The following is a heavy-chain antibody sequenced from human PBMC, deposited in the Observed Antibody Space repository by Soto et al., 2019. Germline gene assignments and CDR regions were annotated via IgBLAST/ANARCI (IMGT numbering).Heavy chain of an antibody. V-gene: IGHV3-23*01. J-gene: IGHJ6*02. Sequence: GSLRLSCAASGFTFSRYAMSWVRQAPGKGLEWVSAISGSGGSTYYADSVKGRFTISRDNSKNTLYLQMNSLRAEDTAVYYCAKRFPGTTFSRYYYYGMDVWGQGTTVTVSS. CDR1: GFTFSRYA. CDR2: ISGSGGST. CDR3: AKRFPGTTFSRYYYYGMDV. D-gene: IGHD1-7*01.